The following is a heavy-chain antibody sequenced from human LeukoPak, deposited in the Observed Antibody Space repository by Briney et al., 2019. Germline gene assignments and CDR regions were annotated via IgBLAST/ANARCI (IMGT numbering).Heavy chain of an antibody. CDR2: VYHTGST. CDR1: GGSINNYY. CDR3: TRDRLGGAVASWIPDY. D-gene: IGHD3-3*01. J-gene: IGHJ4*02. V-gene: IGHV4-59*01. Sequence: SETPSLTCSVSGGSINNYYWSWIRQAPGKRLEWIGSVYHTGSTDYNPSLRSPVTISVDTSKNHFSLKVTSVTAADTAIYYCTRDRLGGAVASWIPDYWGQGILVTVSS.